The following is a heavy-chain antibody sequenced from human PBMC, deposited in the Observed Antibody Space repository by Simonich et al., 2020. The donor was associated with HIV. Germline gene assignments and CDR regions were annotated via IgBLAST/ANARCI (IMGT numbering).Heavy chain of an antibody. CDR1: GYTLRELS. CDR2: FDPEDGET. Sequence: QVQLVQSGAEVKKPGASVKVSCKVSGYTLRELSMHWVRQAPGKGLEWMGSFDPEDGETIYEQKFQGRVIMTEDTSTSTAYMELRSLRSDDTAVYYCARPSFYSSSSPYYYYGMDVWGQGTTVTVSS. J-gene: IGHJ6*02. V-gene: IGHV1-24*01. D-gene: IGHD6-6*01. CDR3: ARPSFYSSSSPYYYYGMDV.